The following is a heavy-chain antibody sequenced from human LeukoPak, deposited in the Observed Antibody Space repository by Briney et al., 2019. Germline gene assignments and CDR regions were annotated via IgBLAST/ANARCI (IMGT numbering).Heavy chain of an antibody. D-gene: IGHD4/OR15-4a*01. CDR2: IYYSGST. J-gene: IGHJ4*02. V-gene: IGHV4-61*08. Sequence: PSQTLSLTCAVSGGSISSGGYSWSWIRQPPGKGLEWIGYIYYSGSTNYNPSLKSRVTISVDTSKNQFSLKLSSVTAADTAVYYCARTRLMTIFDYWGQGTLVTVSS. CDR1: GGSISSGGYS. CDR3: ARTRLMTIFDY.